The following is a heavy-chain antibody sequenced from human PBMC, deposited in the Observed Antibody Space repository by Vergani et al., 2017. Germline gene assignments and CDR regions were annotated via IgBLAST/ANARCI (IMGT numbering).Heavy chain of an antibody. CDR2: IIPIVGTA. J-gene: IGHJ4*02. CDR1: GGTFSSYA. CDR3: EGSKWGAAAGTTFDY. V-gene: IGHV1-69*18. Sequence: QVQLVQSGAEVKKPGSSVKVSCKASGGTFSSYAISWVRQAPGQGLEWMGRIIPIVGTANYAQKFQGRVTITADESTSTAYMELSSLRSEDTAVYYCEGSKWGAAAGTTFDYWGQGTLVTVSS. D-gene: IGHD6-13*01.